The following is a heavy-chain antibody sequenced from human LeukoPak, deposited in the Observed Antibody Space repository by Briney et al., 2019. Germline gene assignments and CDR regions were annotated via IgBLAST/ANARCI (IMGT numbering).Heavy chain of an antibody. CDR3: AKSRESNRYSYYGMDV. Sequence: PGGSLRLSCAASGFTFSSYAMSWVRQAPGKGLEWVAAISGSGGSTYYADSVKGRFTISRDNSKNKLYLQMNSLRAEDPAVYYCAKSRESNRYSYYGMDVWGQGTPVTVSS. CDR1: GFTFSSYA. V-gene: IGHV3-23*01. D-gene: IGHD3-10*01. J-gene: IGHJ6*02. CDR2: ISGSGGST.